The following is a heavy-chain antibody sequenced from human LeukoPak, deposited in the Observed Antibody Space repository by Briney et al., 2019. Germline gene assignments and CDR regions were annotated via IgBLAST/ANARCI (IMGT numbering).Heavy chain of an antibody. CDR2: IYYSGTT. D-gene: IGHD1-26*01. CDR1: GGSISSSIYY. V-gene: IGHV4-39*01. J-gene: IGHJ4*02. CDR3: ARQYSGSCLYFDY. Sequence: PSETLSLTCTVSGGSISSSIYYWGWIRQPPGKGLEWIGSIYYSGTTYYNPSLKSRVTISVDTSKNQFSLKLSSVTAADTAVYYCARQYSGSCLYFDYWGQGTLVTVSS.